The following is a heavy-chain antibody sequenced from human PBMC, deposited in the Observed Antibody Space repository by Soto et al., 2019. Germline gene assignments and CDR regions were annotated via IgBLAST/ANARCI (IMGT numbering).Heavy chain of an antibody. CDR3: ARDLRLLWFGELSLSEGMDV. J-gene: IGHJ6*02. CDR1: GGSVSSGSYY. D-gene: IGHD3-10*01. CDR2: IYYSGST. V-gene: IGHV4-61*01. Sequence: SETLSLTCTVSGGSVSSGSYYWSWIRQPPGKGLEWIGYIYYSGSTNYNPSPKSRVTISVDTSKNQFSLKLSSVTAADTAVYYCARDLRLLWFGELSLSEGMDVWGQGTTVTVSS.